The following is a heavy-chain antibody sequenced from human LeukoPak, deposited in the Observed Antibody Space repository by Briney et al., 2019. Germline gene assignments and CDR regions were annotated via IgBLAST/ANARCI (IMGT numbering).Heavy chain of an antibody. V-gene: IGHV4-4*07. D-gene: IGHD3-10*01. CDR1: NNSITNYY. CDR2: IYTSGST. CDR3: ARMVRGVIITSYYFDY. J-gene: IGHJ4*02. Sequence: SETLSPTCTVSNNSITNYYWSWIRQPAGKGLEWIGRIYTSGSTNYNPSLKSRVTMSVDTSKNQFSLKLSSVTAADTAVYYCARMVRGVIITSYYFDYWGQGTLVTVSS.